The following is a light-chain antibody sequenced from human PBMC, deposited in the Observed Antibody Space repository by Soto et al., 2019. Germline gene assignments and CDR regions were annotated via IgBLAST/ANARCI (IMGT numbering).Light chain of an antibody. Sequence: EIVMTQSPATLSVSPGERATLSCRASQSVSSNLAWYQQKPGQAPRLLIYGASTRATGIPARFSGGGSGTEFTLTISSLQSEDFAFYYCQQYNNWPPYTFGQGTKLEIK. CDR3: QQYNNWPPYT. CDR2: GAS. V-gene: IGKV3-15*01. CDR1: QSVSSN. J-gene: IGKJ2*01.